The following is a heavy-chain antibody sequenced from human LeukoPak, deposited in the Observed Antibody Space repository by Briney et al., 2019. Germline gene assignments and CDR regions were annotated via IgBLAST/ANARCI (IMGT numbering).Heavy chain of an antibody. CDR3: TRMTRGHHD. Sequence: SETLSLTCAVSGVSFDDYYWSWVRQTPGKGLEWLGEINHSGYTNDNPSLKSRVTLSIDTSRKQFSLNLRSVTVADAGIYFCTRMTRGHHDWGQRTQVTVSS. D-gene: IGHD4-11*01. J-gene: IGHJ4*02. CDR2: INHSGYT. V-gene: IGHV4-34*01. CDR1: GVSFDDYY.